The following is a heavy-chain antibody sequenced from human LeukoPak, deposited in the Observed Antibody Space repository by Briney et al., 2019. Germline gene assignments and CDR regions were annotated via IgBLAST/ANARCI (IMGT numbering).Heavy chain of an antibody. J-gene: IGHJ6*02. CDR1: GFTFNTYD. CDR2: IWYDGSHE. V-gene: IGHV3-33*01. CDR3: ARSPKGDSDGMDV. Sequence: PGGSLRLSCAASGFTFNTYDMHWVRRAPGKGLEWVAVIWYDGSHEYYADSVKGRFTISRDNSKNTLYLQINSLRAEDTAVYYCARSPKGDSDGMDVWGQGTTVTVSS. D-gene: IGHD2-15*01.